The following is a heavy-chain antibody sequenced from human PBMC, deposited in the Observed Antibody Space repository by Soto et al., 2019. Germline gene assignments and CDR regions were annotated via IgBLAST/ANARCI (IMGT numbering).Heavy chain of an antibody. J-gene: IGHJ6*02. CDR3: ARGMIRGVVYYGVEV. D-gene: IGHD3-10*01. CDR1: GFSFSSYA. CDR2: MSFDGSYK. Sequence: QEQLVESGGGAVQPGRSLRLSCTASGFSFSSYAMHWVRQAPGEGLEWVSAMSFDGSYKPYADSVKGRLTISRDKSENPLYLQMNGLRPEDTAVYFCARGMIRGVVYYGVEVWGQGTTVTVS. V-gene: IGHV3-30*03.